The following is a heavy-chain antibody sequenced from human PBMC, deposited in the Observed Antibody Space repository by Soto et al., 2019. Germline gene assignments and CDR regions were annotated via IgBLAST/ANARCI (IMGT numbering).Heavy chain of an antibody. CDR2: TGSGTGPG. J-gene: IGHJ4*02. CDR3: ARRDSGGFYRFFDS. Sequence: SVKVSCKASGGSLSTNPISWVRQAPGQGLEWMGGTGSGTGPGNHAQKFQGRLTVTADKSTSTVYMELTNLSSEDTAVYYCARRDSGGFYRFFDSWGQETLVTVSS. V-gene: IGHV1-69*06. CDR1: GGSLSTNP. D-gene: IGHD2-15*01.